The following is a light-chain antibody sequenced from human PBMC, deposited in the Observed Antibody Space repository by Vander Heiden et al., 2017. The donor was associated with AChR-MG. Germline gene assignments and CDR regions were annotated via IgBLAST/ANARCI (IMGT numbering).Light chain of an antibody. J-gene: IGLJ2*01. CDR2: RDR. V-gene: IGLV3-9*01. CDR1: NIGGKN. Sequence: SYELTQPLPVSVALGQTARITCGGNNIGGKNVHWYQQKPGQAPVLVIYRDRNRPSGIPERFSGSNSGNTATLTISRAQAGDEADYYCHVWDSSTVLFGGGTQLTVL. CDR3: HVWDSSTVL.